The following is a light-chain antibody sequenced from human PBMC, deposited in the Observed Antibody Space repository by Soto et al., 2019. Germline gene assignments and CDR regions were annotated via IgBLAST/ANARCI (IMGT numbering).Light chain of an antibody. J-gene: IGLJ1*01. CDR2: MND. CDR1: TSNILRNY. V-gene: IGLV1-47*01. Sequence: QSVLTQPPSASGNPGQRLTISCSGSTSNILRNYVYWYRQLPGTAPILLISMNDQRPSGVPDRFSGSKSGTSASLAISGLRSEDEADYYCASWDDSLSGYVFGTGTKVTVL. CDR3: ASWDDSLSGYV.